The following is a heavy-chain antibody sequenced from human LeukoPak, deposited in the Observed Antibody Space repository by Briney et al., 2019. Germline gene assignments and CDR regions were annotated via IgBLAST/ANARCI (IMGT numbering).Heavy chain of an antibody. CDR3: ARGTRLIRFLEWLPFYGMDV. D-gene: IGHD3-3*01. J-gene: IGHJ6*02. V-gene: IGHV4-34*01. CDR1: GGSISSYY. Sequence: SETLSLTCTVSGGSISSYYWSWIRQPPGKGLEWIGEINHSGSTNYNPSLKSRVTISVDTSKNQFSLKLSSVTAADTAVYYCARGTRLIRFLEWLPFYGMDVWGQGTTVTVSS. CDR2: INHSGST.